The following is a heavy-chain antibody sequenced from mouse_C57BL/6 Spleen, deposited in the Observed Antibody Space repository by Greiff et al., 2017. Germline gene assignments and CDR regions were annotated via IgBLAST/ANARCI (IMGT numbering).Heavy chain of an antibody. Sequence: QVQLKQPGAELVRPGSSVKLSCKASGYTFTSYWMHWVKQRPIQGLEWIGNIDPSDSETHYNQKFKDKATLTVDKSSSTAYMQLSSLTSEDSAVYYCAIWDYDEAMDYWGQGTSVTVSS. CDR3: AIWDYDEAMDY. D-gene: IGHD2-4*01. CDR2: IDPSDSET. V-gene: IGHV1-52*01. J-gene: IGHJ4*01. CDR1: GYTFTSYW.